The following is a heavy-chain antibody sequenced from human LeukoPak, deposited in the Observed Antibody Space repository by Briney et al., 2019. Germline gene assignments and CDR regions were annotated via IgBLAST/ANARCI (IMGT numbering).Heavy chain of an antibody. CDR1: GFTFSRHW. J-gene: IGHJ4*02. CDR2: INTDGSTT. CDR3: AREVQSGSYRDDC. Sequence: RGSLRLSCAASGFTFSRHWVHWVRQAPGKGLVWVSRINTDGSTTTYADSVKGRFNISRDNAKNTLYLQMNSLGVEDTAVYYCAREVQSGSYRDDCWGQGTLVTVSS. V-gene: IGHV3-74*03. D-gene: IGHD1-26*01.